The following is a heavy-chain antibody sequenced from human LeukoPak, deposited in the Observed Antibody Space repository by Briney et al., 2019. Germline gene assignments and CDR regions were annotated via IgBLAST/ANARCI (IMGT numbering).Heavy chain of an antibody. CDR2: INPNSGGT. CDR1: GYTFTGYY. D-gene: IGHD3-9*01. Sequence: GASVKVSCKASGYTFTGYYMHWVRQAPGQGLEWTGWINPNSGGTNYAQKFQGRVTMTRDTSISTAYMELSRLRSDDTAVYYCARALLTYYDILANNWFDPWGQGTLVTVSS. V-gene: IGHV1-2*02. J-gene: IGHJ5*02. CDR3: ARALLTYYDILANNWFDP.